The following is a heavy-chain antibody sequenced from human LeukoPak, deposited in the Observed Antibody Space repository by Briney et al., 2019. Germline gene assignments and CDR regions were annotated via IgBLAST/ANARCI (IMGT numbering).Heavy chain of an antibody. CDR2: ISGSGGRT. D-gene: IGHD1-26*01. V-gene: IGHV3-23*01. J-gene: IGHJ6*03. CDR3: AKDDGGSYYPYYYYMDV. CDR1: GFTFSSYA. Sequence: GGSLRLSCAASGFTFSSYAMSWVRQAPGKGLEWVSTISGSGGRTNYADSVKGRFTISRDNSKNTLYLQMNSLRAEDTAVYYCAKDDGGSYYPYYYYMDVWGKGTTVTISS.